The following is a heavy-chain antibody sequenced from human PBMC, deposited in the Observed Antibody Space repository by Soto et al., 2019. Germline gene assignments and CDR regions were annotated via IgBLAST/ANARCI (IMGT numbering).Heavy chain of an antibody. Sequence: ASVKVSCKASGYTFTSYDINWVRQATGQGLEWMGWVNPNSGGTNYAQKFQGWLTMTRDTSISTAYMELSRLRSDDTAVYFCARGEGSGWYTAFDIWGQGTMVTVSS. CDR2: VNPNSGGT. D-gene: IGHD6-19*01. CDR3: ARGEGSGWYTAFDI. V-gene: IGHV1-2*04. J-gene: IGHJ3*02. CDR1: GYTFTSYD.